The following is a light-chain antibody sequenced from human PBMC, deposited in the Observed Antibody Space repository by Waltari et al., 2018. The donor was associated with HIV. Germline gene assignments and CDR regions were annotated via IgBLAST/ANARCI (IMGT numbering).Light chain of an antibody. CDR2: TNN. V-gene: IGLV1-47*01. J-gene: IGLJ3*02. Sequence: QSVLTQPPSASGTPGQRVTISCSGSSSNSGSNYVYWYQQLPGTAPKLLIYTNNQRPSGVPDRFSGSKSGTSASLAISGLRSEDEADYYCAAWDDSLWVFGGGTKLTVL. CDR1: SSNSGSNY. CDR3: AAWDDSLWV.